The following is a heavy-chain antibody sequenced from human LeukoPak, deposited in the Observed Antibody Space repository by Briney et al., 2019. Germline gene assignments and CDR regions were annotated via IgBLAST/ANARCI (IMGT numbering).Heavy chain of an antibody. J-gene: IGHJ4*02. CDR1: GGSISSGGYY. D-gene: IGHD3-22*01. CDR2: IYYSGST. V-gene: IGHV4-31*03. CDR3: ARASSGYYPYYFDY. Sequence: SETLSLTCTVSGGSISSGGYYWSWIRQHPGKGLEWIGYIYYSGSTYYNPSLKSRVTISVDTSKNQFSLKLSSVTAADTAVYYCARASSGYYPYYFDYWGQGTLVTVSS.